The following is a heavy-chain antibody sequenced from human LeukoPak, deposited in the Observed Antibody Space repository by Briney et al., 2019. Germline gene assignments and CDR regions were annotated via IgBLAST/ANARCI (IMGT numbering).Heavy chain of an antibody. CDR3: AKWPYCGSTSCYTRQPDY. D-gene: IGHD2-2*02. Sequence: GGSLRLSCAASGFTFSSYGMHWVRQAPGKGLEWVAFIRYDGSNKYYADSVKGRFTISRDNSKNALYLQMNSLRAEDTAVYYCAKWPYCGSTSCYTRQPDYWGQGTLVTVSS. CDR1: GFTFSSYG. CDR2: IRYDGSNK. J-gene: IGHJ4*02. V-gene: IGHV3-30*02.